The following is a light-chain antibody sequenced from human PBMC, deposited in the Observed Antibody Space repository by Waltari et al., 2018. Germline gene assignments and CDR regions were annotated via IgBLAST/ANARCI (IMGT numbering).Light chain of an antibody. V-gene: IGLV3-21*04. Sequence: SYVLTQPPSVSVAPGETARFTCGGDNIGSYSVHWYQQKPRQAPVLVIFYDSDRPSGIPARFSGSNSGNTATLTITSVEAGDEARYYCQVWHPDIDPGVFGTGTEVTVL. CDR2: YDS. J-gene: IGLJ1*01. CDR1: NIGSYS. CDR3: QVWHPDIDPGV.